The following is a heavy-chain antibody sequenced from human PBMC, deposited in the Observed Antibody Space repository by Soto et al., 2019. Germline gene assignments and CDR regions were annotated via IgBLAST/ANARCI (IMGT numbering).Heavy chain of an antibody. Sequence: VQLLESGGGLVQPGGSLRLTCAASGFTFSSYAISWIRLSPGKGLEWVSVISGGGDSTYYTPSVKGRFTISRDDFKNTLYLQMNSLRTEDTAIYYCAKLRDFVVLPAGILDYWGPGTLVTVSS. CDR2: ISGGGDST. V-gene: IGHV3-23*01. D-gene: IGHD2-8*01. CDR3: AKLRDFVVLPAGILDY. CDR1: GFTFSSYA. J-gene: IGHJ4*02.